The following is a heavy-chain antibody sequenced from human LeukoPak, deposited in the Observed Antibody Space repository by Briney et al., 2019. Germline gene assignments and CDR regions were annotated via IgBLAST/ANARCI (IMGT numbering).Heavy chain of an antibody. Sequence: GGSLRLSCAASGFTFSSYSMNWVRQAPGKGLEWVSYISSSSSTIYYADSVKGRFTISRDNAKNSLYLQMSSLRGEDTAVYYCARRKGGATILYYFDYWGQGTLVTVSS. CDR2: ISSSSSTI. D-gene: IGHD1-26*01. CDR3: ARRKGGATILYYFDY. V-gene: IGHV3-48*01. CDR1: GFTFSSYS. J-gene: IGHJ4*02.